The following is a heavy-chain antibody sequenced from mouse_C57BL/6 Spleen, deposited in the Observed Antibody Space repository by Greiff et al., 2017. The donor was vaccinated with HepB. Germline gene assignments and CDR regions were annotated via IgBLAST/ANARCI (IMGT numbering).Heavy chain of an antibody. Sequence: VQLVESGPELVKPGASVKISCKASGYSFTSYYIHWVKQRPGQGLEWIGWIYPGSGNTKYNEKFKGKATLTADTSSSTAYMQLSSLTSEDSAVYYCARSSTTVVATYYYAMDYWGQGTSVTVSS. D-gene: IGHD1-1*01. V-gene: IGHV1-66*01. CDR3: ARSSTTVVATYYYAMDY. J-gene: IGHJ4*01. CDR2: IYPGSGNT. CDR1: GYSFTSYY.